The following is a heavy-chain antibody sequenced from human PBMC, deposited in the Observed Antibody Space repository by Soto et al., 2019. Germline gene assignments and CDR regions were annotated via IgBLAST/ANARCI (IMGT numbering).Heavy chain of an antibody. CDR3: VRERGLSSFYGMDV. J-gene: IGHJ6*02. V-gene: IGHV3-21*01. Sequence: GGSLRLSCAASGFTLSSYSMNWVRQASGKGLEWVASISSSSTHIYYADSVKGRFTISRDNARNSLYLQMNSLRAEDTAVYYCVRERGLSSFYGMDVWGQGTTVTVSS. CDR2: ISSSSTHI. D-gene: IGHD2-21*02. CDR1: GFTLSSYS.